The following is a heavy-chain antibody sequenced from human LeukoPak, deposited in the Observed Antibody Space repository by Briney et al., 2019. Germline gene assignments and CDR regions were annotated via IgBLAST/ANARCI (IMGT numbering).Heavy chain of an antibody. J-gene: IGHJ4*02. CDR3: VRDGVGATTYFGYFDH. CDR2: INPDGRDT. Sequence: PGGSLRLSCVVSGFTFNRCWMNWVRQAPGKGLEWVAHINPDGRDTYYVDSVKGRFTISRDNAQNSMYLQMNSLRAEDTAVYYCVRDGVGATTYFGYFDHWGQGNLVTVSS. V-gene: IGHV3-7*01. CDR1: GFTFNRCW. D-gene: IGHD1-26*01.